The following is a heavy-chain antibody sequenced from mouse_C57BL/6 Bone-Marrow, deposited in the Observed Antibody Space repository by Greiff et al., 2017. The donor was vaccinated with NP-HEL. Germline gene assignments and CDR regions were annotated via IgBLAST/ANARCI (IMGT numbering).Heavy chain of an antibody. J-gene: IGHJ1*03. CDR1: GFNIKDDY. Sequence: VQLQQSGAELVRPGASVKLSCTASGFNIKDDYMHWVKQRPEQGLEWIGWIGPENGDTEYASKFQGKATITADTSSNTAYLQLSSLTAEDTAVYYCTTLTTVVARGYFDVWGTGTTVTVSS. V-gene: IGHV14-4*01. CDR2: IGPENGDT. D-gene: IGHD1-1*01. CDR3: TTLTTVVARGYFDV.